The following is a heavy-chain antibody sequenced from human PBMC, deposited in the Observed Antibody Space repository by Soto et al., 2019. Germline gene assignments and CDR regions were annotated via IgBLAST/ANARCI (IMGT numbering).Heavy chain of an antibody. Sequence: QVQLVQSGAEVKKPGASVKVSCKASGYTFTSYDINWVRQATGQGLEWMGWMNPNSGNTGYAQKFQGRVTMTRNTSISTAYMELSSLRSDDTAVYFCARERSAAGTGWFDPWGQGTRVTVSS. D-gene: IGHD6-13*01. CDR2: MNPNSGNT. CDR3: ARERSAAGTGWFDP. V-gene: IGHV1-8*01. CDR1: GYTFTSYD. J-gene: IGHJ5*02.